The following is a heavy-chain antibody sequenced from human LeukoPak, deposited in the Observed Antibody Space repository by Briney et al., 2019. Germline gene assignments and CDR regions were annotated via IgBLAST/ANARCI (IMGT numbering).Heavy chain of an antibody. D-gene: IGHD4-11*01. V-gene: IGHV4-34*01. J-gene: IGHJ4*02. Sequence: PSETLSLTCAVSGGSFTGYYWSWIRPSPGRGLGWIGEISHAGSTTYNPSLRSRVIISLDTSKNHVSLSLSSLTAADTAVYYCARDMTTTPGAYDYWGQGALVTVSS. CDR1: GGSFTGYY. CDR2: ISHAGST. CDR3: ARDMTTTPGAYDY.